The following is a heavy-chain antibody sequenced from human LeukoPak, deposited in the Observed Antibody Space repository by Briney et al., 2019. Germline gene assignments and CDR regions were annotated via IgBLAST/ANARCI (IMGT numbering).Heavy chain of an antibody. CDR2: IQSDGSKT. D-gene: IGHD2-15*01. V-gene: IGHV3-30*02. J-gene: IGHJ6*02. Sequence: HPGGSLRLSCAASGFSFSNYGMHWVRQAPGKGLEWVALIQSDGSKTYSADSVKGRFTISRDNPRNTLYLQMNRLRPEDTAVYYCAKRYRKSATCRSDMDAWGQGTTVTVSS. CDR1: GFSFSNYG. CDR3: AKRYRKSATCRSDMDA.